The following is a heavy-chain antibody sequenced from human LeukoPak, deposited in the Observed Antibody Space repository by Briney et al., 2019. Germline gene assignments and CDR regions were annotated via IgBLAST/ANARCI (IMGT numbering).Heavy chain of an antibody. V-gene: IGHV3-66*01. J-gene: IGHJ4*02. Sequence: GGSLRLSCAASGFTVSSNYMSWVRQTPGKGLAWVSVLYSGGNTYYADSVKGRSTISRDNSKNMLFLQMNSLRAEDTALYYCARVGRGDTYGYVDYWGQGTLVTVSS. CDR3: ARVGRGDTYGYVDY. CDR1: GFTVSSNY. CDR2: LYSGGNT. D-gene: IGHD5-18*01.